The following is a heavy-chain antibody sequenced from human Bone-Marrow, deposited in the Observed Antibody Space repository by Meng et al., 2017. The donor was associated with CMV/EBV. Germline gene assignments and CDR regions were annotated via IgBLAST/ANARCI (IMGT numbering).Heavy chain of an antibody. CDR2: ISSSGSTI. D-gene: IGHD1-26*01. Sequence: GESLKISCAASEFTFSTYTMNWVRQAPGKGLEWVLYISSSGSTIYYADSVKGRFTISRDNAKNSLYLQMNSLRAEDTAVYYCVRWHSGLDYWGQGTLVTVSS. CDR3: VRWHSGLDY. J-gene: IGHJ4*02. V-gene: IGHV3-48*04. CDR1: EFTFSTYT.